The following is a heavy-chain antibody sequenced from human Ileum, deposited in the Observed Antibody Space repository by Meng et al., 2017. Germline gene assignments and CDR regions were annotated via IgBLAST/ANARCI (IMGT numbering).Heavy chain of an antibody. Sequence: ASVKVSCKASGYTFTNYAFTWVRQAPGQGLEWMGWISAYNGATSYAQKFQGRVTMITDTPANTVYMELRSLTSDDTALYYCTTYRLWITMTLLGDTFDIWGQGTMVTVSS. J-gene: IGHJ3*02. D-gene: IGHD3-22*01. CDR2: ISAYNGAT. CDR3: TTYRLWITMTLLGDTFDI. CDR1: GYTFTNYA. V-gene: IGHV1-18*01.